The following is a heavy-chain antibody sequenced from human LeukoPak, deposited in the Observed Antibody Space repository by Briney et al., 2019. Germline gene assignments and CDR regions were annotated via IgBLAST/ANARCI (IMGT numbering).Heavy chain of an antibody. CDR1: GGSIRSYY. CDR2: IYYSGST. J-gene: IGHJ3*02. D-gene: IGHD2-2*01. Sequence: SETLSLTCTVSGGSIRSYYWSWIRQPPGKGLEWIGYIYYSGSTNYNPSLTSRVTTLVDTSKNQFSLKLTSVTAADTAVYYCARARYANAWYAFDIWGHGTMVTVSS. CDR3: ARARYANAWYAFDI. V-gene: IGHV4-59*01.